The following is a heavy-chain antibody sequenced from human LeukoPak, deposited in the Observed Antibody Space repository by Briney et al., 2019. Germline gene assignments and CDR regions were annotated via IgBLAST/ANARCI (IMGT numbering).Heavy chain of an antibody. D-gene: IGHD6-19*01. Sequence: GGSLRLSCAVSGFTFSSYWMHWVRQAPGKGLEWVSRINSDGSNTNYADSVKGRFTISRDNAKNTLYLQMNSLRAEDTAVYYCARVRGSNSGWYAYWGQGTLVTVSS. J-gene: IGHJ4*02. V-gene: IGHV3-74*01. CDR1: GFTFSSYW. CDR2: INSDGSNT. CDR3: ARVRGSNSGWYAY.